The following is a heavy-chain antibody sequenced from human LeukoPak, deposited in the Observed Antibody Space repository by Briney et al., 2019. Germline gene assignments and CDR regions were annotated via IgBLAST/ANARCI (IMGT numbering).Heavy chain of an antibody. CDR2: ISWDGGST. CDR3: AKAFGEFSQFDY. D-gene: IGHD3-10*01. V-gene: IGHV3-43D*04. CDR1: GFTFDDYA. J-gene: IGHJ4*02. Sequence: PGGSLRLSCAASGFTFDDYAMHWVRQAPGKGLEWVSLISWDGGSTYYADSVKGRFTISRDNSKNSLYLQMNSLRAEDTALYYCAKAFGEFSQFDYWGQGTLDTVSS.